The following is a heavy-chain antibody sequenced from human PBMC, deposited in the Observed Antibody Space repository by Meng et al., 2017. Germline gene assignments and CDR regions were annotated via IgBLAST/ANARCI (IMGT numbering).Heavy chain of an antibody. D-gene: IGHD6-19*01. Sequence: GESLKISCAASGFTFSSYWMSWVRQAPGKGLEWVANIKQDGSEKYYVDSVKGRFTISRDNAKNSLYLQMNSLRAEDTAVCYCARGGQWLVKIGFDYWGQGTLVTVSS. CDR2: IKQDGSEK. CDR3: ARGGQWLVKIGFDY. V-gene: IGHV3-7*04. J-gene: IGHJ4*02. CDR1: GFTFSSYW.